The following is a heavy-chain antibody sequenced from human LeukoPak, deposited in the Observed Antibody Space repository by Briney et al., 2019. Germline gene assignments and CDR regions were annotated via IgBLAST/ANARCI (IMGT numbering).Heavy chain of an antibody. D-gene: IGHD3-3*01. J-gene: IGHJ4*02. V-gene: IGHV3-21*01. Sequence: GGSLRLSCAASKFIFGDYNMNWVRQAPGRGLEWVSSISRSGNDKYYADSVKGRFTISRDNAKNSLYLQMNGLRAEDTAVYYCVRRETVSGVVTNFDYWGQGVLVTVSS. CDR2: ISRSGNDK. CDR3: VRRETVSGVVTNFDY. CDR1: KFIFGDYN.